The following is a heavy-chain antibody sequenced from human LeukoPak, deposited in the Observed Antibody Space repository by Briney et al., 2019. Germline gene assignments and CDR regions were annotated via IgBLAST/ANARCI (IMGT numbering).Heavy chain of an antibody. CDR3: ARVRQFVDY. CDR1: GGSVSSGSYY. J-gene: IGHJ4*02. D-gene: IGHD2-15*01. Sequence: SETLSLTCTVSGGSVSSGSYYWSWIRQPPGKGLEWIGYFYYSGSTNYNPSLKNRVTISVDTSKNQFSLKLSSVTAADTAVYYCARVRQFVDYWGQGTLVTVSS. V-gene: IGHV4-61*01. CDR2: FYYSGST.